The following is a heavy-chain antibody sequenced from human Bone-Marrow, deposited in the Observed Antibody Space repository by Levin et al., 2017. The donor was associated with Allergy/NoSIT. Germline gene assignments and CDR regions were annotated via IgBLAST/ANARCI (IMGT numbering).Heavy chain of an antibody. CDR2: IYYSGST. J-gene: IGHJ4*02. CDR1: GGSISSGDYY. D-gene: IGHD3-10*01. Sequence: SETLSLTCTVSGGSISSGDYYWSWIRQPPGKGLEWIGYIYYSGSTYYNPSLKSRVTISVDTSKNQFSLKLSSVTAADTAVYYCARAMVRGVMGPFDYWGQGTLVTVSS. V-gene: IGHV4-30-4*01. CDR3: ARAMVRGVMGPFDY.